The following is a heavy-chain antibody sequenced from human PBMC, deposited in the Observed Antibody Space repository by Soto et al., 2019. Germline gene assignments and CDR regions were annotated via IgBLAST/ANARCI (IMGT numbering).Heavy chain of an antibody. CDR1: GGTFSSYA. D-gene: IGHD2-15*01. V-gene: IGHV1-69*06. J-gene: IGHJ5*02. CDR2: IIPIFGTA. CDR3: ARDEWREFLIVGRTGTAGWFDP. Sequence: SVKVSCKASGGTFSSYAISWVRQAPGQGLEWMGGIIPIFGTANYAQKFQGRVTITADKSTSTAYMELSSLRSEDTAVYYCARDEWREFLIVGRTGTAGWFDPWGQGSLVTVSS.